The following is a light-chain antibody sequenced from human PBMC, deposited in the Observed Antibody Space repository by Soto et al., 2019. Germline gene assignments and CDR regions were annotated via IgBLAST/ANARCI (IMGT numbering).Light chain of an antibody. J-gene: IGLJ1*01. Sequence: QSVLTQPPSASGSPGQSVTISCTGTSSDVGGYNYVSWYQQHPGKAPKLMIYEVSERPLGVPDRFSGSKSSNTAPLTVSGLQAEDEADYYCSSYAGSNNFVFGTGTKVTVL. V-gene: IGLV2-8*01. CDR1: SSDVGGYNY. CDR3: SSYAGSNNFV. CDR2: EVS.